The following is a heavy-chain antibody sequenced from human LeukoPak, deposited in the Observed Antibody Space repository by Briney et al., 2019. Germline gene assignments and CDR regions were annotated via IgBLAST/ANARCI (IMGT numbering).Heavy chain of an antibody. CDR2: IYTSGST. D-gene: IGHD4-23*01. CDR3: ARDISGGNLIDY. J-gene: IGHJ4*02. CDR1: GGSFSGYY. Sequence: PSETLSLTCAVYGGSFSGYYWSWIRQPAGKGLEWIGRIYTSGSTNYNPSLKSRVTMSVDTSKNQFSLKLSSVTAADTAVYYCARDISGGNLIDYWGQGTLVTVSS. V-gene: IGHV4-4*07.